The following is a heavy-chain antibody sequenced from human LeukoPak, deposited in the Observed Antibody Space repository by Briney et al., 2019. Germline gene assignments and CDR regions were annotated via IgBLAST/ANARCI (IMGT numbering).Heavy chain of an antibody. CDR2: IHNDGST. CDR1: GFTVSSNH. Sequence: GGSLRLSCAAPGFTVSSNHMSWVRQAPGKGLEWVSVIHNDGSTYYADSVKGRFTISRDNSKNTLYLHMNSLRAEDTALYYCARGGALDYWGQGTLVTVSS. D-gene: IGHD3-16*01. CDR3: ARGGALDY. V-gene: IGHV3-66*02. J-gene: IGHJ4*02.